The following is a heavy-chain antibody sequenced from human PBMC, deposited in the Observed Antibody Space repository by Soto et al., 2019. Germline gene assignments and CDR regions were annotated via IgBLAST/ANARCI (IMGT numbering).Heavy chain of an antibody. V-gene: IGHV5-10-1*01. D-gene: IGHD3-10*01. CDR2: VDPSDSSA. CDR1: GYIFTNYW. Sequence: GESLKISCRASGYIFTNYWITWVRQMPGQGLERMGTVDPSDSSAVYSPSFQGHATISVDEAINTVYLHWGSLKASDTAIYYCARRSDEGGGWFDPWGQGTLVTVSS. J-gene: IGHJ5*02. CDR3: ARRSDEGGGWFDP.